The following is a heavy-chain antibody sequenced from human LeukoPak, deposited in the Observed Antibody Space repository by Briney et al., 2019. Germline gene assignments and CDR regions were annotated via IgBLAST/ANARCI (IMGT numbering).Heavy chain of an antibody. CDR1: GYTFTGYY. CDR3: ARDSEGSRWYQFGY. D-gene: IGHD6-13*01. CDR2: INPNSGGT. V-gene: IGHV1-2*02. Sequence: GASVKVSCKASGYTFTGYYMHWVRQAPGQGLEWMGWINPNSGGTNYAQKFQGRVTMTRDTSISTAYMELSGLRSDDTAVYYCARDSEGSRWYQFGYWGQGTLVTVSS. J-gene: IGHJ4*02.